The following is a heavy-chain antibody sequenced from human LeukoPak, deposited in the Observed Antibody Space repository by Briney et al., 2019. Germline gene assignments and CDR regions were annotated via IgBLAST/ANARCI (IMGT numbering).Heavy chain of an antibody. V-gene: IGHV3-21*01. J-gene: IGHJ4*02. D-gene: IGHD6-13*01. CDR2: ISSSSSYI. Sequence: GGSLRLSCAASGFTFSSYSMNWVRQAPGKGLEWVSSISSSSSYIYYADSVKGRFTISRDNAKTSLYLQMDSLRAEDTAVYYCARQGEGIAAGDWGQGTLVTVSS. CDR3: ARQGEGIAAGD. CDR1: GFTFSSYS.